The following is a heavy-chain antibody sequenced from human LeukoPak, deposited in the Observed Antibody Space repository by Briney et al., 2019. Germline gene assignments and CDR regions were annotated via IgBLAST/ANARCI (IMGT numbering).Heavy chain of an antibody. CDR3: ARGPEGRITIFGVVIYNCFDP. D-gene: IGHD3-3*01. CDR2: IIPIFGTA. J-gene: IGHJ5*02. V-gene: IGHV1-69*13. CDR1: GGTFSSYS. Sequence: SVKVSCKASGGTFSSYSIRWVRQAPGQGLEWMGGIIPIFGTANYAQKFQGRVTITADDSTSTVYMELSSLRYEDTAVYYCARGPEGRITIFGVVIYNCFDPWGQGTLVTVSS.